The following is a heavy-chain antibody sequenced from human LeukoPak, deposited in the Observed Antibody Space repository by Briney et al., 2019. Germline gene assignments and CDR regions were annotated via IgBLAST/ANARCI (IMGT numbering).Heavy chain of an antibody. D-gene: IGHD3-10*01. CDR1: GGSISSNY. Sequence: SETLSLTCTLSGGSISSNYWGWIRQPPGKGLEWIGCIHHNGNTNYNPSLKSRVTISIDRSKNHFSLKLTSVTAADTAVYYCARGLLRTAPDMWGQGTMVTVSS. CDR3: ARGLLRTAPDM. CDR2: IHHNGNT. J-gene: IGHJ3*02. V-gene: IGHV4-59*01.